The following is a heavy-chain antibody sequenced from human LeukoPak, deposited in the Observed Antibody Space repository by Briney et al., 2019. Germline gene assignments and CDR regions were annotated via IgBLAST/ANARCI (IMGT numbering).Heavy chain of an antibody. CDR3: ATKRDSYGASFDY. Sequence: GGSLRLSCAASGFTFSDYYMSWLRQAPGKGLEWVPYISSSGSTIYYADSVKGRFTISRDNAKNSLYLQMNSLRAEDTAVYYCATKRDSYGASFDYWGQGTLVTVSS. D-gene: IGHD5-18*01. V-gene: IGHV3-11*01. CDR2: ISSSGSTI. J-gene: IGHJ4*02. CDR1: GFTFSDYY.